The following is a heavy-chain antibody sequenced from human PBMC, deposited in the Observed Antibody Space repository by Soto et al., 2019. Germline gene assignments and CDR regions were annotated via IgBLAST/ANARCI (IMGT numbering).Heavy chain of an antibody. D-gene: IGHD2-21*02. CDR3: ARDLWGYCGADCYPLDV. J-gene: IGHJ6*02. CDR1: GGSIRGYY. CDR2: MYNTGST. Sequence: SETLPRTRTASGGSIRGYYWSWIRQPPGKGLEWIGYMYNTGSTVYNPSFKSRVTISVDTSKNQFSLKLNFVTAADTAVYYCARDLWGYCGADCYPLDVWGQGTTVTVSS. V-gene: IGHV4-59*01.